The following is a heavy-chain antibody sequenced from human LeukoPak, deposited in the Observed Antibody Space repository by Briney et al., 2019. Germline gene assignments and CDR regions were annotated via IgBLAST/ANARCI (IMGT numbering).Heavy chain of an antibody. CDR3: ARVIYYYGSGSHPIPNWFDP. CDR2: INPNSGGT. J-gene: IGHJ5*02. V-gene: IGHV1-2*02. D-gene: IGHD3-10*01. CDR1: GYTFTGYY. Sequence: ASVKVSCKASGYTFTGYYMHWVRQAPGQGLEWMGWINPNSGGTNYAQKFQGRVTMTRDTSISTAYMELSRLRSDDTAVYYCARVIYYYGSGSHPIPNWFDPWGQGTLVTVSS.